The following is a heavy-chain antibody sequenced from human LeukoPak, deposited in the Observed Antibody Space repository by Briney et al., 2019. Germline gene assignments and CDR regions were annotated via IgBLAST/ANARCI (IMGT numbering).Heavy chain of an antibody. J-gene: IGHJ4*02. D-gene: IGHD4-17*01. Sequence: GGSLRLSCAASGFTFSSYAMSWVRQAPGKGLEWVSAISGSGGSTYYADSVKGRFTISRDNPKNTLYLQMNSLRAEDMAVYYCAKARGNDYGLFDYWGQGTLVTVSS. CDR1: GFTFSSYA. CDR2: ISGSGGST. V-gene: IGHV3-23*01. CDR3: AKARGNDYGLFDY.